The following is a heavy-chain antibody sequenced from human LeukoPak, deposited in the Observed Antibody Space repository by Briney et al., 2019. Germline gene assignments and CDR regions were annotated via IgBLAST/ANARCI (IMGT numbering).Heavy chain of an antibody. CDR3: AKPHCSSTSCYASYLDY. J-gene: IGHJ4*02. Sequence: PGGSLRLSCAASGFTFSSYGMHWVRQAPGKGLEWVAFIRFDGSNQNYADSVKGRFTISRDNSRDTLYLQMNSLRADDTAVYYCAKPHCSSTSCYASYLDYWGQGTLVTVSS. D-gene: IGHD2-2*01. CDR2: IRFDGSNQ. V-gene: IGHV3-30*02. CDR1: GFTFSSYG.